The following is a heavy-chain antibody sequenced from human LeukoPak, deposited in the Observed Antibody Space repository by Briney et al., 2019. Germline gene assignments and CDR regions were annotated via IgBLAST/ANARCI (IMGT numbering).Heavy chain of an antibody. J-gene: IGHJ4*02. CDR3: AKVPTSFGDGDY. CDR1: GFTFSSYG. V-gene: IGHV3-30*02. CDR2: IRYDGSNK. Sequence: GGSLRLSCTASGFTFSSYGMHWVRQAPGKGLEWVAFIRYDGSNKYYADSVKGRFTISRDNSKNTLYLQMNSLRAEDTAVYYCAKVPTSFGDGDYWGQGTLVTVSS. D-gene: IGHD3-10*01.